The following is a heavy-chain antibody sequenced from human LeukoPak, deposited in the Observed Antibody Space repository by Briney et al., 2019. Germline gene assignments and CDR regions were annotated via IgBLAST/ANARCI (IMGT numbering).Heavy chain of an antibody. Sequence: PGGSLRLSCAASGFTFSSYAMSWVRQAPGKGLEWVSAISGSGGSTYYADSVRGRFTISRDNSKNTLYLQMNSLRAEDTAVYYCAKVYDYAYYFDYWGQGTLVTVSS. J-gene: IGHJ4*02. D-gene: IGHD4-17*01. CDR3: AKVYDYAYYFDY. V-gene: IGHV3-23*01. CDR2: ISGSGGST. CDR1: GFTFSSYA.